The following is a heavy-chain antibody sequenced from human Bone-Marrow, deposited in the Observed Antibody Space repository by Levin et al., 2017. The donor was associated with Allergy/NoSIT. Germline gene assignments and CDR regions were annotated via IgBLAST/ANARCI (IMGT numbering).Heavy chain of an antibody. CDR3: TRFSRSTSPAY. D-gene: IGHD2-2*01. Sequence: GGSLRLSCAASGFEFTFSNYWMSWVRQAPGKGLEWVANIKGDGSEENYVDSMKGRFTISRDNAKNSVYLQMNSLTIEDTAVYYCTRFSRSTSPAYWGQGTLVTVSS. V-gene: IGHV3-7*01. CDR2: IKGDGSEE. CDR1: GFEFTFSNYW. J-gene: IGHJ4*02.